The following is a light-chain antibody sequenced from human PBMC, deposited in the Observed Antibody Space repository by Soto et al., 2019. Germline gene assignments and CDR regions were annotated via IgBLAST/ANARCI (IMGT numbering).Light chain of an antibody. CDR2: WAS. CDR3: QQYYSSPWT. Sequence: DIVMTQSQDSLTVSLGERATINCKSSQSVLYSSNNKNYLAWYQQKPGQPPKLLIYWASTRESGVPDRFSGSGSATDFTLSISSLQAEDVAVYYCQQYYSSPWTFGQGTKVEIK. J-gene: IGKJ1*01. CDR1: QSVLYSSNNKNY. V-gene: IGKV4-1*01.